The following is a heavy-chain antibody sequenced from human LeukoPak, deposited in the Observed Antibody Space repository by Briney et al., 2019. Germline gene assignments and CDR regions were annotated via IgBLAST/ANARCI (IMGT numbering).Heavy chain of an antibody. CDR1: RYTFTSYA. D-gene: IGHD6-6*01. CDR2: INTNTGNP. CDR3: ARMYSSSRGYYYYYYMDV. J-gene: IGHJ6*03. Sequence: ASVKVSCKASRYTFTSYAMNWVRQAPGQGLEWMGWINTNTGNPTYAQGFTGRFVFSLDTSVSTAYLQISSLKAEDTAVYYCARMYSSSRGYYYYYYMDVWGKGTTVTVSS. V-gene: IGHV7-4-1*02.